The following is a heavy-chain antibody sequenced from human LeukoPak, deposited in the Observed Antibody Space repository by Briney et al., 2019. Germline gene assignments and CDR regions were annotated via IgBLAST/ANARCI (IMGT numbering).Heavy chain of an antibody. Sequence: PSGTLSLTCTVSGRSISSSSYYWGWIRQPPGKGLEWIGSIYYSGSTYYNPSLKSRVTISVDTSKNQFSLNLSSVTAADTAVYYCARLYYDSSGYYQICYFDYWGQGTLVTVSS. CDR2: IYYSGST. CDR1: GRSISSSSYY. D-gene: IGHD3-22*01. V-gene: IGHV4-39*01. J-gene: IGHJ4*02. CDR3: ARLYYDSSGYYQICYFDY.